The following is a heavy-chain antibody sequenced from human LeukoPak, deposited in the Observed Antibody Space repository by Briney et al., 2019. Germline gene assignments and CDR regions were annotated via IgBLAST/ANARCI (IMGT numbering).Heavy chain of an antibody. CDR2: ISAYNGNT. V-gene: IGHV1-18*01. D-gene: IGHD3-10*01. J-gene: IGHJ4*02. CDR3: ARDLIGAGVFDY. Sequence: ASVKVSCKASGYTFTSYGISWVRQAPGQGIEWVGWISAYNGNTNYAQKLQGRVTMTTDTSTSTAYMEQRSLRSDDTAVYYCARDLIGAGVFDYWGQGTLVTVSS. CDR1: GYTFTSYG.